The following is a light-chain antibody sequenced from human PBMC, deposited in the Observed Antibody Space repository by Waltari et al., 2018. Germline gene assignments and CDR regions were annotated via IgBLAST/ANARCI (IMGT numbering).Light chain of an antibody. Sequence: QSALTQPASVSGSPGQSIAISCTGTRSYVGGYNYVSWYQQHPGKAPKLILYYVNERPSGVSDRFSASKSGNTASLTISGLQAEDEADYYCSSYTTSYTWVFGGGTKLTVL. CDR2: YVN. V-gene: IGLV2-14*03. CDR1: RSYVGGYNY. J-gene: IGLJ3*02. CDR3: SSYTTSYTWV.